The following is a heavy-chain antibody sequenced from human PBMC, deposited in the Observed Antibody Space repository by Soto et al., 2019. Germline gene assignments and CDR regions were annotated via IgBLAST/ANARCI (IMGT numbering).Heavy chain of an antibody. D-gene: IGHD1-1*01. CDR1: FASISVFY. V-gene: IGHV4-4*07. Sequence: SATLSLTCTVSFASISVFYWSCIRKSAGKGLEWIGRIYATGTTDYNPSLKSRVMMSVDTSKKQFSLKLRSVTAADTAVYYCVRDGTKTLRDWFDPWGQGISVTVSS. J-gene: IGHJ5*02. CDR2: IYATGTT. CDR3: VRDGTKTLRDWFDP.